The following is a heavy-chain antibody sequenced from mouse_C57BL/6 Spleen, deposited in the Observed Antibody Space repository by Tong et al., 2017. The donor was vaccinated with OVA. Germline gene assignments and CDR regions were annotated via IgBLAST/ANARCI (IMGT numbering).Heavy chain of an antibody. V-gene: IGHV5-6*01. CDR1: GFTFSSYG. J-gene: IGHJ2*01. D-gene: IGHD1-1*01. CDR2: ISSGGSYT. Sequence: EVQLQESGGDLVKPGGSLKLSCAASGFTFSSYGMSWVRQTPDKRLEWVATISSGGSYTYYPDSVKGRFTISRDNAKNTLYLQMSSRKSGDTAMYYCGKTAYGSHYWGQGTTLTVSS. CDR3: GKTAYGSHY.